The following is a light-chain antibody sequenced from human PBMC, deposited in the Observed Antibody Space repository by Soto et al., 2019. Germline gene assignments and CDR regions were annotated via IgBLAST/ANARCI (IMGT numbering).Light chain of an antibody. CDR3: QSHDNGLDDVI. CDR1: SSNIGAGYD. Sequence: QSVLTQPPSVSGAPGQRVTISCTGSSSNIGAGYDVHWYQQLPGTAPRLLIYLNSNRPSGVPDRFSGSKSGTSASLAITGLQAEDEADYYCQSHDNGLDDVIFGGGTKLTVL. CDR2: LNS. V-gene: IGLV1-40*01. J-gene: IGLJ2*01.